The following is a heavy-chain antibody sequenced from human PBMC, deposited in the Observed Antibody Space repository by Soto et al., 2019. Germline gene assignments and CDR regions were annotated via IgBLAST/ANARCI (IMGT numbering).Heavy chain of an antibody. D-gene: IGHD3-22*01. CDR1: GFTFSSYG. Sequence: GGSLRLSCAASGFTFSSYGMHWVRQAPGKGLGWVAVIWYDGSNKYYADSVKGRFTISRDNSKNTLYLQMNSLRAEDTAVYYCAREPPYYYDSSGYYQGAFDIWGQGTMVTVSS. V-gene: IGHV3-33*01. J-gene: IGHJ3*02. CDR3: AREPPYYYDSSGYYQGAFDI. CDR2: IWYDGSNK.